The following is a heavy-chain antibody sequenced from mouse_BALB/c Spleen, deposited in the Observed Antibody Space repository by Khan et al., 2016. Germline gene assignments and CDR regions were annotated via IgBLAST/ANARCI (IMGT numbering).Heavy chain of an antibody. V-gene: IGHV7-3*02. CDR2: IRNKAGGYTT. CDR3: ASLTGTVAY. CDR1: GFTFTDYY. Sequence: EVELVESGGGLVQTGGSLRLSCATSGFTFTDYYMTWVRQPPGKALEWVGFIRNKAGGYTTEYSASVKGRFTISRDNSQSILYLQMNTLRAEDSATYYCASLTGTVAYWGHGTLVTVSA. D-gene: IGHD4-1*01. J-gene: IGHJ3*01.